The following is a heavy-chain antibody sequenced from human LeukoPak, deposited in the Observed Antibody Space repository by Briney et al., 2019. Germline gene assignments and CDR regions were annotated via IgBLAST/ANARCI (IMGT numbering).Heavy chain of an antibody. V-gene: IGHV4-59*11. CDR2: IYYSGST. Sequence: SETLSLTCTVSGGSISSHYWSWIRQPPGKGLEGIGYIYYSGSTNYNPSLKRRVTISVDTSKNHFSLKLSSVTAADTAVYYCARDFNGYCSSTSCPWFDPWGQGTLVTVSS. D-gene: IGHD2-2*01. J-gene: IGHJ5*02. CDR1: GGSISSHY. CDR3: ARDFNGYCSSTSCPWFDP.